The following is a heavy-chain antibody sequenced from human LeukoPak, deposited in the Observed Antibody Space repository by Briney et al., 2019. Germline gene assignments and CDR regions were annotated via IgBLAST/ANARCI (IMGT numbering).Heavy chain of an antibody. J-gene: IGHJ4*02. CDR1: GFTFSSYG. CDR2: IRYDGSNK. D-gene: IGHD3-22*01. Sequence: PGGSLRLSCAASGFTFSSYGMHWVRQAPGKGLEWVAFIRYDGSNKYYADSVKGRFTISRDNSKNTLYLQMNSLRAEDTAVYYCARLYYYDSSGYYRRHFDYWGQGTLVTVSS. V-gene: IGHV3-30*02. CDR3: ARLYYYDSSGYYRRHFDY.